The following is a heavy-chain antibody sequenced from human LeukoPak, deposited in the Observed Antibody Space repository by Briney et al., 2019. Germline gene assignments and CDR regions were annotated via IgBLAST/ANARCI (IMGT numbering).Heavy chain of an antibody. J-gene: IGHJ4*02. V-gene: IGHV1-46*01. Sequence: ASVKVSCKASGYTFASNYIHWVRQAPGQGLEWMGMIYPRDGSTSYAQKFQGRVTVTRDTSTSTVHMELSGLRSEDTAVYYRARDQEGFDYWGQGTLVTVSS. CDR2: IYPRDGST. CDR1: GYTFASNY. CDR3: ARDQEGFDY.